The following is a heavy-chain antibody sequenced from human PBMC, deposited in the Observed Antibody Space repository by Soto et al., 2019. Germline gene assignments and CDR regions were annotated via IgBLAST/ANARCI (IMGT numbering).Heavy chain of an antibody. V-gene: IGHV4-59*01. J-gene: IGHJ4*02. D-gene: IGHD2-2*01. CDR3: ASDLPAVTRAFDY. CDR2: VYYTGTT. Sequence: SETLSLTCTVSGGSISSYFYIWVRQPPGKGLEWIGSVYYTGTTDYNPSLKSRVTISVDTSKTQFSLNLRSVTAADTAVYYCASDLPAVTRAFDYWRRGTLVTVSS. CDR1: GGSISSYF.